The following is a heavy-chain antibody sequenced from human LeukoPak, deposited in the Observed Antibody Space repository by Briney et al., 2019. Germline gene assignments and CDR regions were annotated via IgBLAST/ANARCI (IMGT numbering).Heavy chain of an antibody. CDR3: AKSEEYYDILTGYYLDY. V-gene: IGHV3-23*01. CDR2: ISGSGGST. CDR1: GFTFSSYA. Sequence: GESLKISCAASGFTFSSYAMSWVRQAPGKGLEWVSAISGSGGSTYYADSVKGRFTISRDNSKNTLYLQMNSLRAEDTAVYYCAKSEEYYDILTGYYLDYWGQGTLVTVSS. D-gene: IGHD3-9*01. J-gene: IGHJ4*02.